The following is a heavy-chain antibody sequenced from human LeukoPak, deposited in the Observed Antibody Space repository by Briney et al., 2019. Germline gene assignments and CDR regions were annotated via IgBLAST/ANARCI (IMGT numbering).Heavy chain of an antibody. J-gene: IGHJ5*02. CDR2: IYYSGST. Sequence: SETLSLTCTVSGDSVSSGSYYWSWIRQPPGKGLEWIGYIYYSGSTNYNPSLKSRVTISVDTSKNQFSLKLSSVTAADTAVYYCAREAVVAATKQYNWFDPWGQGTLVTVSS. V-gene: IGHV4-61*01. CDR3: AREAVVAATKQYNWFDP. D-gene: IGHD2-15*01. CDR1: GDSVSSGSYY.